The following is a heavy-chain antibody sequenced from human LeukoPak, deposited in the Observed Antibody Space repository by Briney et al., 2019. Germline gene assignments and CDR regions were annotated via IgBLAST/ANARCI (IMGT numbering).Heavy chain of an antibody. D-gene: IGHD4/OR15-4a*01. J-gene: IGHJ4*02. CDR1: GFVFINYW. Sequence: GGSLSLSCVASGFVFINYWMDWVRQAPGKGLEWVANIKEDGGETYYVDSVKGRFTISRDTAKNSLDLQMNSLRDEDTAVYYCARRKEVQTTFDYWGQGTLVTVSS. V-gene: IGHV3-7*01. CDR3: ARRKEVQTTFDY. CDR2: IKEDGGET.